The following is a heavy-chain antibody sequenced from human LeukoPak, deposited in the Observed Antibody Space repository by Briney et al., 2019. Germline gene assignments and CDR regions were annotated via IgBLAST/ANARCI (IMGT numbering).Heavy chain of an antibody. V-gene: IGHV4-59*12. Sequence: SETLSLTCTVSGGSISSYYWSWIRQPPGKGLEWIGYIYYSGSTNYNPSLKSRVTISVDTSKNQFSLKLSSVTAADTAVYYCARGKGDYWGQGTLVTVSS. J-gene: IGHJ4*02. CDR3: ARGKGDY. CDR2: IYYSGST. CDR1: GGSISSYY.